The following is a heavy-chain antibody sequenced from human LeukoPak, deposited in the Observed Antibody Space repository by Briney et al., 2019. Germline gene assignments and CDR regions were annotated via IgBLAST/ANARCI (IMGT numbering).Heavy chain of an antibody. Sequence: SETLSLTCTVSGYSISSGNYWDWIRQPPGKGLEWIGSIYHSGSTYYNPSLKSRVTISVDMSKNQFSLKMSSVTAADTALYYCAKDTTREYGDYGDWFDPWGQGTLVTVSS. V-gene: IGHV4-38-2*02. CDR1: GYSISSGNY. D-gene: IGHD4-17*01. CDR3: AKDTTREYGDYGDWFDP. J-gene: IGHJ5*02. CDR2: IYHSGST.